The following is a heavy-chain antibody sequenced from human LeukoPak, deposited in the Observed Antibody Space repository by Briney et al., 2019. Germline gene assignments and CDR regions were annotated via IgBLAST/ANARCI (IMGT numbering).Heavy chain of an antibody. CDR3: ARVAVTSNYYNYVDV. CDR1: GYSFTSYY. V-gene: IGHV1-46*01. J-gene: IGHJ6*03. D-gene: IGHD2-21*02. Sequence: ASVKVSCKASGYSFTSYYIHWVRQAPGQGLKFMGIINPSGGNTNYAQKFQGRVTMTRDTSASRVYMELRSLRSEDTAVYYCARVAVTSNYYNYVDVWGKGTTVTVSS. CDR2: INPSGGNT.